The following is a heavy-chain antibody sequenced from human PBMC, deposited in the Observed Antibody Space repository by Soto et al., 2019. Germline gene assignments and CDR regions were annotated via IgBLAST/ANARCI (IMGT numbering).Heavy chain of an antibody. CDR3: ARDSYYDILTGYSRNAFDI. J-gene: IGHJ3*02. CDR2: INPNSGAT. D-gene: IGHD3-9*01. Sequence: ASVKVSCKASGYTFIGYYMHWVRQAPGQGLEWLGWINPNSGATIYAQKFQGRVTTTRDTSINTAYMELSRLRSDDTAVYYCARDSYYDILTGYSRNAFDIWGQGXMVTV. V-gene: IGHV1-2*02. CDR1: GYTFIGYY.